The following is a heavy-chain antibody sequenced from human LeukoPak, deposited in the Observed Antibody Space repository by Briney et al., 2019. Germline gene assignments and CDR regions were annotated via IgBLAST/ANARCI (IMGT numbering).Heavy chain of an antibody. J-gene: IGHJ4*02. Sequence: GGSLRLSCAASGFTFSSYAMHWVRQAPGKGLEYVSGISSDGGSPFHVNSVKGRFTISRDNSKNSLYLQMGSLRAEDMAVYYCAREYCSGGRCQYYFDYWGQGTLVTVSS. CDR1: GFTFSSYA. V-gene: IGHV3-64*01. CDR3: AREYCSGGRCQYYFDY. CDR2: ISSDGGSP. D-gene: IGHD2-15*01.